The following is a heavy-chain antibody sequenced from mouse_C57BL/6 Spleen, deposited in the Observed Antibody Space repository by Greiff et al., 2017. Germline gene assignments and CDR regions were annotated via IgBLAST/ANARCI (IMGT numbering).Heavy chain of an antibody. CDR3: ASTYYYAMDY. D-gene: IGHD5-1*01. V-gene: IGHV1-80*01. J-gene: IGHJ4*01. CDR2: IYPGDGDT. Sequence: VQLKESGAELVKPGASVKISCKASGYAFSSYWMNWVKQRPGKGLEWIGQIYPGDGDTNYNGKFKGKATLTADKSSSTAYMQLSSLTSEDSAVYFCASTYYYAMDYWGQGTSVTVSS. CDR1: GYAFSSYW.